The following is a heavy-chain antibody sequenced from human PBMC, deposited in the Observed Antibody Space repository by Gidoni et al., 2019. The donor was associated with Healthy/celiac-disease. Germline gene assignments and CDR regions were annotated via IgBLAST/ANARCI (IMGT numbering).Heavy chain of an antibody. CDR2: IWYDGSNK. CDR1: GFTFSGYG. V-gene: IGHV3-33*01. J-gene: IGHJ4*02. D-gene: IGHD2-21*01. CDR3: ARDDCGGDCYPDY. Sequence: QVYPAESGGGVVQPGRSLRRSCAASGFTFSGYGMHWVRQAPGKGLGWVAVIWYDGSNKYYADSVKGRFTITRDNSKNTVYLQMNSLRAEDTAVYYCARDDCGGDCYPDYWGQGTQVTVSS.